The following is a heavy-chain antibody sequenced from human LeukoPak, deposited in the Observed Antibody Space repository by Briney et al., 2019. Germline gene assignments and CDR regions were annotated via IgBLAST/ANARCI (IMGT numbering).Heavy chain of an antibody. CDR3: ARDYAYYYDSRGTYAGWFDP. CDR1: GYTFTGYY. J-gene: IGHJ5*02. CDR2: INPNSGGT. V-gene: IGHV1-2*06. D-gene: IGHD3-22*01. Sequence: ASVKVSCKASGYTFTGYYMHWVRQAPGQGLEWMGRINPNSGGTNYAQKFQGRVTMTRDTSISTAYMELSRLRSDDTAVYYCARDYAYYYDSRGTYAGWFDPWGQGTLVTVSS.